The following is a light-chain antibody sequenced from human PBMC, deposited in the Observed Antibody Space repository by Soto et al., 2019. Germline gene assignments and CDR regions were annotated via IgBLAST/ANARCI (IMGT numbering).Light chain of an antibody. V-gene: IGKV3-20*01. CDR1: QSVSSSY. Sequence: EIVLTQSPGTLSLSPGERAILSCRTSQSVSSSYIAWYQQKPGQAPRLLLYGASSRATGVPERFSGSGSGTDFTLTISSLDPEECAVYYCQQYGSPPYTFGQGTKLEI. J-gene: IGKJ2*01. CDR2: GAS. CDR3: QQYGSPPYT.